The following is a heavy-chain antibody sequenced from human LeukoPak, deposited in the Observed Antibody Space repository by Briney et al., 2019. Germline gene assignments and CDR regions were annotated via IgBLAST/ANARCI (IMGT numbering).Heavy chain of an antibody. J-gene: IGHJ6*02. CDR2: ISYDGSNK. V-gene: IGHV3-30*18. Sequence: QPGGSLRLSCAASGFTFSSYGMHWVRQAPGKGLEWVAVISYDGSNKYYADSVKGRFTISRDNSKNTLYLQMNSLRAEDTAVYYCAKDDRSSSWYYYGMDVWGQGTTVTVSS. D-gene: IGHD6-13*01. CDR1: GFTFSSYG. CDR3: AKDDRSSSWYYYGMDV.